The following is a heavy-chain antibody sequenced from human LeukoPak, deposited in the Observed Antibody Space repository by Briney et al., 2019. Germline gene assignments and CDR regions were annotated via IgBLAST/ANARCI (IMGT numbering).Heavy chain of an antibody. CDR1: GFTFSSYA. J-gene: IGHJ1*01. CDR2: ISYDGSNK. D-gene: IGHD4-11*01. CDR3: ATYSTRNAREFQS. V-gene: IGHV3-30-3*01. Sequence: GGSLRLSCAASGFTFSSYAMHWVRQAPGKGLEWVAVISYDGSNKYYADSVKGRFTISRDNFKNTLYLQMNSLRVEDTAVYYCATYSTRNAREFQSWGQGTLVTVSS.